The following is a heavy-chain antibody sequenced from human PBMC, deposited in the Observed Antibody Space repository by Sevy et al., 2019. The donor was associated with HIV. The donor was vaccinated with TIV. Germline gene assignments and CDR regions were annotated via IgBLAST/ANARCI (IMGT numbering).Heavy chain of an antibody. CDR3: ARERGYTYLLIDN. CDR1: GDSLTNGDYY. J-gene: IGHJ4*02. V-gene: IGHV4-30-4*01. Sequence: SETLSLTCTVSGDSLTNGDYYWNWIRQPPGKGLEWIGYIYHGASIFYTPSLQGRALIAQDTSNNQFSLKLNTVTTAATAVYFCARERGYTYLLIDNWGQGTLVTVSS. D-gene: IGHD5-12*01. CDR2: IYHGASI.